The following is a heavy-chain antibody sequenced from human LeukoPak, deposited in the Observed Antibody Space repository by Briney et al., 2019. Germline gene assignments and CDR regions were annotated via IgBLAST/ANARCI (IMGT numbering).Heavy chain of an antibody. CDR1: GFTFGNTW. D-gene: IGHD2-2*01. V-gene: IGHV3-30*01. J-gene: IGHJ6*03. Sequence: GGSLRLSCAASGFTFGNTWMGWVRQAPGKGLEWVAVISYDGSNKYYADSVKGRFTISRDNSKNTLYLQMNSLRAEDTAVYYCARGPDIVVVPAAISDYYMDVWGKGTTVTVSS. CDR3: ARGPDIVVVPAAISDYYMDV. CDR2: ISYDGSNK.